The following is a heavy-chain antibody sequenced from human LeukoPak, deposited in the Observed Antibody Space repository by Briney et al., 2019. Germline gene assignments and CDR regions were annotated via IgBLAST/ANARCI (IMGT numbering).Heavy chain of an antibody. CDR3: ARDYGTAFGY. CDR2: IYHSGST. J-gene: IGHJ4*02. Sequence: SQTLSLTCTVSGGSISSGGYYWSWIRQPPGKGLEWIGYIYHSGSTYYNPSLKGRVTISVDRSKNQFSLKLSSVTAADTAVYYCARDYGTAFGYWGQGTLVTVSS. CDR1: GGSISSGGYY. D-gene: IGHD4-17*01. V-gene: IGHV4-30-2*01.